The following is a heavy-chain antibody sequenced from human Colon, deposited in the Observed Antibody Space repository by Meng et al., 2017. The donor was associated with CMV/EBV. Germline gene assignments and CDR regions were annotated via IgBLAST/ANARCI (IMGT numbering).Heavy chain of an antibody. CDR2: IKQDGSEK. V-gene: IGHV3-7*01. Sequence: GESLKISCAASGFTFSSYWMSWVRQAPGKGLEWVANIKQDGSEKYYVDSVKGRFTISRDNAKNSLYLQMNSLRAEDTAVYYWARLSYSSQHWGQGTLVTVSS. CDR1: GFTFSSYW. J-gene: IGHJ1*01. CDR3: ARLSYSSQH. D-gene: IGHD6-13*01.